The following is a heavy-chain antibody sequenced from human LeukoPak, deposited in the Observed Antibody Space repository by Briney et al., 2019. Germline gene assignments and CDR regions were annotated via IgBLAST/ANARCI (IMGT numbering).Heavy chain of an antibody. CDR3: ARTFSDP. J-gene: IGHJ5*02. Sequence: SETLSLTCTVSGGSISSSSFYWGWIRQPPGKGLEWIGSIYYSGSTYYNPSLKSRVTISVDTSKNQFSLKLSSVTAADTAVYYCARTFSDPWGQGTLVTVSS. V-gene: IGHV4-39*01. CDR1: GGSISSSSFY. D-gene: IGHD2/OR15-2a*01. CDR2: IYYSGST.